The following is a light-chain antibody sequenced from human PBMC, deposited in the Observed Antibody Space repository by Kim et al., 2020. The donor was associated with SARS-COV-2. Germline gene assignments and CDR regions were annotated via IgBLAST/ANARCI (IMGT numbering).Light chain of an antibody. CDR3: QQYGSYRT. J-gene: IGKJ1*01. CDR1: QSVGTF. V-gene: IGKV1-5*01. CDR2: DAS. Sequence: SASVGDRVTITCRDGQSVGTFLAWYQQKPGKATKLLIYDASSLESGVPSRFRGSGSGTEFTLTISSLQPDDFATYYCQQYGSYRTFGQGTKVDIK.